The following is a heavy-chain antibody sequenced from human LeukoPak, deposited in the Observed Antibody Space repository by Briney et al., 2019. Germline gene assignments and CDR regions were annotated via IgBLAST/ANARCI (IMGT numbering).Heavy chain of an antibody. CDR1: GGSITSYY. Sequence: PSETLSLTCSVSGGSITSYYWTWIRQPPGKGLEWIGNIFYSGSTNYNPSLKSRVTISVDTSRNQFSLKLNFMTAADTAVYYCARGLVAVFWGQGTLVTVSS. CDR2: IFYSGST. CDR3: ARGLVAVF. J-gene: IGHJ4*02. V-gene: IGHV4-59*01. D-gene: IGHD6-13*01.